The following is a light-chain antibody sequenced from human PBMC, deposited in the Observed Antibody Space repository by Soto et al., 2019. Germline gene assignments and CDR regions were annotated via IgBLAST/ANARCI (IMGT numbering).Light chain of an antibody. CDR3: QHYHSSPWT. CDR1: QSISNW. J-gene: IGKJ1*01. CDR2: DAS. Sequence: DIQMTQSPSTLSASVGDRVTITCRASQSISNWLAWYQQRPGKAPKLLIYDASSLESGVPSRFSGSGSGTEFTLTISSLQPDDFATYYCQHYHSSPWTFGQGTKVDIK. V-gene: IGKV1-5*01.